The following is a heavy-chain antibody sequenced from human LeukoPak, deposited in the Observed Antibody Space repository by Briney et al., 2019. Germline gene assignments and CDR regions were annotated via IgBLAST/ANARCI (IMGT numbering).Heavy chain of an antibody. Sequence: KSGGSLRLSCAASGFTFSSYSMNWVRQAPGKGLEWVSSISSSSSYIYYADSVKGRFTISRDNAKNSLYLQMNSLRAEDTAVYYCARDFEEGIAVAGPDYWGQGTLVTVSS. J-gene: IGHJ4*02. V-gene: IGHV3-21*01. CDR1: GFTFSSYS. CDR2: ISSSSSYI. D-gene: IGHD6-19*01. CDR3: ARDFEEGIAVAGPDY.